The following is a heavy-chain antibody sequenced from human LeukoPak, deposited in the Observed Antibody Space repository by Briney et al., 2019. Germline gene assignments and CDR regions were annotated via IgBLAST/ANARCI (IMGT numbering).Heavy chain of an antibody. J-gene: IGHJ4*02. CDR3: ARAFNSMVRGIGY. CDR2: INAGNGNT. V-gene: IGHV1-3*03. CDR1: GYTFTSYA. D-gene: IGHD3-10*01. Sequence: ASVKVSCKASGYTFTSYAMHWVRQAPGQRLEWMGWINAGNGNTKYSQEFQGRVTMTRDTSTSTVYMELSSLRSEDTAVYYCARAFNSMVRGIGYWGQGNLVTVSS.